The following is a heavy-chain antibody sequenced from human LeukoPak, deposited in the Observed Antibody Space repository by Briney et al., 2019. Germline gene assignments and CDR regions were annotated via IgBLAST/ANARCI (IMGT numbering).Heavy chain of an antibody. CDR1: GFTFSSYA. Sequence: PGGSLRLSCAASGFTFSSYAMHWVRQAPGKGLEWVAVISYDGSNKYYADSVKGRFTISRDNSKSTLYLQMNSLRAEDTAVYYCAREERTFGVVIDYWGQGTLVTVSS. CDR2: ISYDGSNK. V-gene: IGHV3-30*01. J-gene: IGHJ4*02. D-gene: IGHD3-3*01. CDR3: AREERTFGVVIDY.